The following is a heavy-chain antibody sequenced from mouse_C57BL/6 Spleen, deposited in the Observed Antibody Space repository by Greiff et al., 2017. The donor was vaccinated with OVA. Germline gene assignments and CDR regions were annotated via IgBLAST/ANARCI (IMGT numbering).Heavy chain of an antibody. J-gene: IGHJ1*03. D-gene: IGHD1-1*01. CDR1: GYTFTDYN. V-gene: IGHV1-22*01. CDR3: ARDGSSYWYFDV. CDR2: INPNNGGT. Sequence: VQLQQSGPELVKPGASVKMSCKASGYTFTDYNMHWVKQSHGKSLEWIGYINPNNGGTSYNQKVKGKATLTVNKASSTAYMELRTLTSEDSAVYYCARDGSSYWYFDVWGTGTTVTVSS.